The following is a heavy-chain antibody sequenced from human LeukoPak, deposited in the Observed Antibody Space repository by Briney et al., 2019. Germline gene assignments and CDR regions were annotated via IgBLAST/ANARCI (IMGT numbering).Heavy chain of an antibody. CDR3: AKPYEPGTDFYH. Sequence: GGSLRLSCAASGFTFSSYDMSWVRQAPGKGLEWVSAISGSGSSTYYADSVKGRFTISRDNSKNTLFLQMNFLRAEDPAVFYWAKPYEPGTDFYHWGQETLVTVSS. D-gene: IGHD1-1*01. CDR1: GFTFSSYD. CDR2: ISGSGSST. V-gene: IGHV3-23*01. J-gene: IGHJ4*02.